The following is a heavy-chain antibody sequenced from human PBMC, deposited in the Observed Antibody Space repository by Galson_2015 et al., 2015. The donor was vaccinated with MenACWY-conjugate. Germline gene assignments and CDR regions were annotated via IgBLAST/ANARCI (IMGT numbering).Heavy chain of an antibody. CDR2: IGALGDP. CDR3: ARALGGYCRRKPCPGNYKDV. CDR1: GFTFNNYD. D-gene: IGHD2-15*01. Sequence: SLRLSCAASGFTFNNYDMHWVRQVTGKGLEWVSAIGALGDPYYPDSVKGRFTISRENCKNSLYLQMNNLRAGDTAVYYCARALGGYCRRKPCPGNYKDVWGKGTTVTVFS. V-gene: IGHV3-13*05. J-gene: IGHJ6*03.